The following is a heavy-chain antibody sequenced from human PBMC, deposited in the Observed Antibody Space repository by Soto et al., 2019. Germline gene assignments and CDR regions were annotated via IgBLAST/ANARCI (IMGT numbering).Heavy chain of an antibody. J-gene: IGHJ5*02. Sequence: QVQLVQSGAEVKKPGSSVKVSCKASGGTFSSYAISWVRQAPGQGLEWMGGIIPIFGTANYARKFQGRVTITADESTSTAYMELSSLRSEDTAVYYCARGMEEYCSGGSCYSPRWFDPWGQGTLVTVSS. CDR1: GGTFSSYA. CDR3: ARGMEEYCSGGSCYSPRWFDP. V-gene: IGHV1-69*01. CDR2: IIPIFGTA. D-gene: IGHD2-15*01.